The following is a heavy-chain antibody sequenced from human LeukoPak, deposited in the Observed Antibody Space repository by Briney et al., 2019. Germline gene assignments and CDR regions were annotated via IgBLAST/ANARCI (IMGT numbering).Heavy chain of an antibody. D-gene: IGHD3-3*01. CDR1: GYTFTGYY. CDR3: ARESSYDFWSGYWAPTYNWFDP. CDR2: INPNSGGT. Sequence: ASVKVSCKASGYTFTGYYMHWVRQAPGQGLEWMGWINPNSGGTNYAQKFQGRVTMTRDTSISTAYMELSRLGSDDTAVYYCARESSYDFWSGYWAPTYNWFDPWGQGTLVTVSS. V-gene: IGHV1-2*02. J-gene: IGHJ5*02.